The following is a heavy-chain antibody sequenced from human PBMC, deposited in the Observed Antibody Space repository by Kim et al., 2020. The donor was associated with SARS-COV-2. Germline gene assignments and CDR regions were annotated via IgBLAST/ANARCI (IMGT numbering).Heavy chain of an antibody. J-gene: IGHJ4*02. CDR3: ARGRITIFGVVTEFDY. Sequence: RKSRVTISVDTSKNRFSLKLSSVTAADTAVYYCARGRITIFGVVTEFDYWGQGTLVTVSS. V-gene: IGHV4-31*02. D-gene: IGHD3-3*01.